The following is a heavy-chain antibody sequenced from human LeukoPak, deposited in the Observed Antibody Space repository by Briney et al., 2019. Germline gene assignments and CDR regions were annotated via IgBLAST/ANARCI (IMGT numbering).Heavy chain of an antibody. CDR1: GSSISSYY. Sequence: SETLSLTCTVSGSSISSYYWSWIRQPPGKGLEWIGSIYYSGSTYYNPSLKSRVTISVDTSKNQFSLKLSSVTAADTAVYYCARDRGEGLLWFGEPNYFDYWGQGTLVTVSS. CDR3: ARDRGEGLLWFGEPNYFDY. V-gene: IGHV4-39*07. J-gene: IGHJ4*02. D-gene: IGHD3-10*01. CDR2: IYYSGST.